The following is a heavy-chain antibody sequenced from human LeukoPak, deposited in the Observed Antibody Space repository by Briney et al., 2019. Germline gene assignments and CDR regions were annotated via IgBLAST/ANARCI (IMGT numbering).Heavy chain of an antibody. CDR2: MNPNSGNT. J-gene: IGHJ6*03. V-gene: IGHV1-8*03. CDR3: ARDLTTVGYYYMDV. Sequence: GASVKVSCKASGYTFTSYDINWVRQATGQGLEWMGWMNPNSGNTGYAQKFQGRVTITRNTSISTAYMELSSLRSEDTAVYYCARDLTTVGYYYMDVWGKGTTVTVSS. CDR1: GYTFTSYD. D-gene: IGHD4-11*01.